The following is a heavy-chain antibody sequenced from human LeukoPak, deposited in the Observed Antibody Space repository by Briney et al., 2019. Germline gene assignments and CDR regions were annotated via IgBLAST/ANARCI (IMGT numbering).Heavy chain of an antibody. CDR3: ARAFSSGWYDN. V-gene: IGHV1-8*03. D-gene: IGHD6-19*01. J-gene: IGHJ4*02. CDR1: GNTFMGYD. CDR2: INPISGNT. Sequence: ASVKVSCKASGNTFMGYDINWVRQTTGQGLEWMGWINPISGNTGYAQKFQGRVTLTRDTSMSTGNMELSGLTSEDTAVYYCARAFSSGWYDNWGQGTLVIVSS.